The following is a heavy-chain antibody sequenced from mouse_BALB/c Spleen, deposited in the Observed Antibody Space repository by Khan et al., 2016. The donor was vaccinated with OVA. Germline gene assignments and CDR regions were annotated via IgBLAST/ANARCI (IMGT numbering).Heavy chain of an antibody. CDR2: ISSDGDYT. V-gene: IGHV5-9-3*01. CDR1: GFTFSTYA. J-gene: IGHJ3*01. CDR3: ASSPYGNFAY. Sequence: EVELVESGGGLVKPGGSLKLSCAASGFTFSTYAMSWVRQTPEKRLEWVATISSDGDYTYYPDNVTGRFTISRDNAKNTLYLQMSRLKSEDTAMYYCASSPYGNFAYWGQGTLVTVSA. D-gene: IGHD2-1*01.